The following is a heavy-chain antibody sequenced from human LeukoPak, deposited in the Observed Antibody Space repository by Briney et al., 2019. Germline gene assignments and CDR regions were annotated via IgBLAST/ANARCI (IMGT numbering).Heavy chain of an antibody. CDR3: ARTRGYSYGPPFDF. Sequence: GESLKISCKGSGYSFTNYWITWVRQMPGKGLERMGRIDPSDSYTNYSPSFQGHVTISADKSITIAYLQWSSLKASDTAMYYCARTRGYSYGPPFDFWGQGTLVTVSS. CDR2: IDPSDSYT. CDR1: GYSFTNYW. D-gene: IGHD5-18*01. V-gene: IGHV5-10-1*01. J-gene: IGHJ4*02.